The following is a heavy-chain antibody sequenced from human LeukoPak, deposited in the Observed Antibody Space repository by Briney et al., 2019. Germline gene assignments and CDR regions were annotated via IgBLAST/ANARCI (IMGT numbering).Heavy chain of an antibody. CDR3: ARDRYCSSTSCSTIDAFDI. J-gene: IGHJ3*02. CDR1: GGSVSSYY. V-gene: IGHV4-4*07. CDR2: IYTSGST. D-gene: IGHD2-2*01. Sequence: PSETLSLTCTVSGGSVSSYYWSWIRQTAGKGLEWIGRIYTSGSTNYNPSLKSRVTMSVDTSKNQFSLKLSSVTAADTAVYYCARDRYCSSTSCSTIDAFDIWGQGTMVTVSS.